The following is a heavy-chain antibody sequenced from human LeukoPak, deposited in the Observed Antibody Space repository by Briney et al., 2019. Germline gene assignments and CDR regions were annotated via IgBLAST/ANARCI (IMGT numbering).Heavy chain of an antibody. CDR3: ARGHSSSPNWFDP. Sequence: GGSLRLSCAASGFAFSSYWMSWVRQAPWKGLEWVASIKQDGSEKYYVDSVKGRFTISRDNAKNSLYLQMNSLRAEDTAVYYCARGHSSSPNWFDPWGQGTLVTVSS. D-gene: IGHD6-13*01. CDR1: GFAFSSYW. J-gene: IGHJ5*02. CDR2: IKQDGSEK. V-gene: IGHV3-7*04.